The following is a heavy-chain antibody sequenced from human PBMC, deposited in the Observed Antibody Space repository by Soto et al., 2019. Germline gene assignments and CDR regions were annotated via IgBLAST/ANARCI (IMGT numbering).Heavy chain of an antibody. J-gene: IGHJ6*02. V-gene: IGHV2-5*02. CDR1: GFSLSTRGVG. Sequence: QITLKESGPTLVKPTQTLTLTCTFSGFSLSTRGVGVGWIRQPPGKALEWLALIYWDDDKRYSPSLKSRLAITKDTSKNQVVLTMTKVDPVDTATYYCAHSREIITAGGTGMDVWGQGTTVTVSS. CDR3: AHSREIITAGGTGMDV. D-gene: IGHD1-20*01. CDR2: IYWDDDK.